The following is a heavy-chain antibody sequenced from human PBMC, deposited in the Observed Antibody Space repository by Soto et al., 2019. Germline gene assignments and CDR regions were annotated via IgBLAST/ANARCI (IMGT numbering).Heavy chain of an antibody. V-gene: IGHV1-3*01. Sequence: QVQLVQSGAEVRKPGASVNISCRASGFSFSDSLINWVRQATGQSLEWMGWINPDHRNTRYSQNFKGAVIMYGNSHASMSYVEVSNPTSQDTSVYYCVRAKLSVGPRTTDAIEVWDQ. CDR3: VRAKLSVGPRTTDAIEV. CDR1: GFSFSDSL. CDR2: INPDHRNT. J-gene: IGHJ3*01. D-gene: IGHD1-1*01.